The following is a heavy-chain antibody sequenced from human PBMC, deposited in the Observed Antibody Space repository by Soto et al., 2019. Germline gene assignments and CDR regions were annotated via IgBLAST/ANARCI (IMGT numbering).Heavy chain of an antibody. D-gene: IGHD4-17*01. CDR2: IYPGDSDT. Sequence: GESLKISCNGSGYSFTSYWIGWVRQMPGKGLEWMGIIYPGDSDTRYSPSFQGQVTISADKSNITAYLQWSSLKASDTAMYYCARLPVTTTYYFDSWGQGTLVTVSS. J-gene: IGHJ4*02. CDR3: ARLPVTTTYYFDS. V-gene: IGHV5-51*01. CDR1: GYSFTSYW.